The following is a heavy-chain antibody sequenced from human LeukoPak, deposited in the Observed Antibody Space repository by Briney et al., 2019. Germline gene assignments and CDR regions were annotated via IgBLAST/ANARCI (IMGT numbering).Heavy chain of an antibody. CDR1: GFTFSSYA. D-gene: IGHD3-16*02. CDR2: ISGSGGST. Sequence: GGSLRLSCAASGFTFSSYAMSWVRQAPGKGLEWVSAISGSGGSTYYRDSVKGRFTMSRDKSKNTLYLQMNSLRAEDTAVYYCAKAPATTIRVVVTPIFDYWGQGSPVTVSS. J-gene: IGHJ4*02. CDR3: AKAPATTIRVVVTPIFDY. V-gene: IGHV3-23*01.